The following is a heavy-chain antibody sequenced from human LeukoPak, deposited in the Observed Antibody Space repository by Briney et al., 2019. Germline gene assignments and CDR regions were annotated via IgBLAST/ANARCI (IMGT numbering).Heavy chain of an antibody. D-gene: IGHD1-1*01. CDR1: GMTFSDYL. J-gene: IGHJ4*02. Sequence: GGSLRLSCAASGMTFSDYLMTWVRQAPGKGLEGVATINQDESEKYYVDSVGGRFTISRDNAKNSAYLQMHSLTADDTALYYCARYCGCLTCSGTRFNSWGPGTLVTVSS. V-gene: IGHV3-7*03. CDR2: INQDESEK. CDR3: ARYCGCLTCSGTRFNS.